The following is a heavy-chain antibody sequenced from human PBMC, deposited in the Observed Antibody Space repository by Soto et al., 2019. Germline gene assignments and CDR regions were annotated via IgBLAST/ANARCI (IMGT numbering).Heavy chain of an antibody. Sequence: CESLKISCKGSGYSFTSYWIGWVRQMPGKGLEWMGIIYPGDSDTRYSPSFQGQVTISADKSISTAYLQWSSLKASDTAMYYCARNVRYCSSTSCYPPDHYYYYYMDVWGKGTTVTVSS. V-gene: IGHV5-51*01. CDR3: ARNVRYCSSTSCYPPDHYYYYYMDV. CDR1: GYSFTSYW. CDR2: IYPGDSDT. J-gene: IGHJ6*03. D-gene: IGHD2-2*01.